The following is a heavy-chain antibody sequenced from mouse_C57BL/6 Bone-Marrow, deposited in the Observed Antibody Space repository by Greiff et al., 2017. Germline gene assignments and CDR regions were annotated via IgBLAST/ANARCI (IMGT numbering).Heavy chain of an antibody. Sequence: VQLTQPGAELVKPGASVKLSCKASGYTFTSSWMHWVKPRPGHGLEWIGMIHPNSGSTNYNAKFKIKATLTVDKSSSTAYMQLSSLTSEDSAVYYCARNYSNYFYAMDYWGQGTSVTVSS. D-gene: IGHD2-5*01. J-gene: IGHJ4*01. V-gene: IGHV1-64*01. CDR3: ARNYSNYFYAMDY. CDR1: GYTFTSSW. CDR2: IHPNSGST.